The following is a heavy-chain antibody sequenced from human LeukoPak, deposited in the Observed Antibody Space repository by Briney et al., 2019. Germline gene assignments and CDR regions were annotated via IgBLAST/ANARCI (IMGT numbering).Heavy chain of an antibody. CDR2: ISSSSSTI. D-gene: IGHD6-19*01. Sequence: GGSLRLSCAASGFTFSSYSMNWVRQAPGKGLEWVSYISSSSSTIHYADSVKGRFTISRDNAKSSLYLQMNSLRDEDTAVYYCARSSSGWYNWFDPWGQGTLVTVSS. J-gene: IGHJ5*02. CDR1: GFTFSSYS. V-gene: IGHV3-48*02. CDR3: ARSSSGWYNWFDP.